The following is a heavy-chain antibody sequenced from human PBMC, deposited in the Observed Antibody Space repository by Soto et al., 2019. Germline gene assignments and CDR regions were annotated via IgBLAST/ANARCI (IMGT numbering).Heavy chain of an antibody. D-gene: IGHD5-18*01. J-gene: IGHJ4*02. V-gene: IGHV3-23*01. Sequence: GGSLRLSCATSGFPFSTYAMTWVRQAPGTGLKWVSSISGRGGNKDYADSVKGRFTVSRDNSKNTLYLQMNSLRAEDTAIYYCAKGNTVRGYNYGQPLDYWGQGALVTVSS. CDR1: GFPFSTYA. CDR2: ISGRGGNK. CDR3: AKGNTVRGYNYGQPLDY.